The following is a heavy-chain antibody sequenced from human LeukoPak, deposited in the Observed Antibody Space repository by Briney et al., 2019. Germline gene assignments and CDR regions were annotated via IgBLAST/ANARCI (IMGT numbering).Heavy chain of an antibody. Sequence: SVKVSCKASGGTFSSYAISWVRQAPGQGLEWMGGIIPIFGTANYAQKFQGRVTITTDESTSTAYMELSSLRSEDTAVYYCAVGYCSSTSCYTSYYYYMDVWGKGTTVTVSS. V-gene: IGHV1-69*05. CDR2: IIPIFGTA. D-gene: IGHD2-2*02. CDR1: GGTFSSYA. J-gene: IGHJ6*03. CDR3: AVGYCSSTSCYTSYYYYMDV.